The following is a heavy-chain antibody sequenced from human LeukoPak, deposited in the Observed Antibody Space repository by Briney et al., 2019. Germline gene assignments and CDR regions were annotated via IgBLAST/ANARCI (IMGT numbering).Heavy chain of an antibody. CDR2: IITMFGTT. CDR1: GGTFSSYT. D-gene: IGHD3-22*01. CDR3: ARETYYYDSSGYYYLNLIDY. J-gene: IGHJ4*02. Sequence: GASVKVSCKASGGTFSSYTMTWMRQAPGQGLEWMGGIITMFGTTSYAQKFQGRVTITADKSTSTAYMELSSLRTEDTAVYYCARETYYYDSSGYYYLNLIDYWGQGTLVTVSS. V-gene: IGHV1-69*06.